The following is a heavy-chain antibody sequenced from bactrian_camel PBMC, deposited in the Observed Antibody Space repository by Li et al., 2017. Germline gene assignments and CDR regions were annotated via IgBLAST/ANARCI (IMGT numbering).Heavy chain of an antibody. CDR2: IDLADGST. V-gene: IGHV3S40*01. Sequence: QLVESGGGSVQAGGSLRLSCAASGVTDDVNYMGWFRRAPGRGREAVAAIDLADGSTSFAVSVKGRFTFSKGNAKNTAYLQTNSLKSEDTALYYCATIDYSGGDYWGPGTQVTVS. J-gene: IGHJ4*01. D-gene: IGHD2*01. CDR3: ATIDYSGGDY. CDR1: GVTDDVNY.